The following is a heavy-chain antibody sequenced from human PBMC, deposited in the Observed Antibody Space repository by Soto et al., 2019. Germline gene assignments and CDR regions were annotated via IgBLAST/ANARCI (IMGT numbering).Heavy chain of an antibody. Sequence: QVQLVESGGGVVQPGRSLRLSCAASGFTFSSYGMHWVRQAPGKGLEWVAVISYDGSNKYYADSVKGRFTISRDNSKNTLYLQMNSLRAEDTAVYYCAKDLIRTYYDFWSGYYTDYYYYGMDVWGQGTTVTVSS. CDR2: ISYDGSNK. V-gene: IGHV3-30*18. CDR1: GFTFSSYG. D-gene: IGHD3-3*01. CDR3: AKDLIRTYYDFWSGYYTDYYYYGMDV. J-gene: IGHJ6*02.